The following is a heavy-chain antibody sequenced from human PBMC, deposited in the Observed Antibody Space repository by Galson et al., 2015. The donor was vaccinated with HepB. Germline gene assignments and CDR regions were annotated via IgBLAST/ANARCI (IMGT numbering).Heavy chain of an antibody. V-gene: IGHV3-30*03. CDR3: ARDLYCSSTSCLFSHYYYYGMDV. Sequence: SLRLSCAASGFTFSSYGMHWVRQAPGKGLEWVAVISYDGSNKYYADSVKGRFTISRDNAKNSLYLQMNSLRAEDTAVYYCARDLYCSSTSCLFSHYYYYGMDVWGQGTTVTVSS. D-gene: IGHD2-2*01. J-gene: IGHJ6*02. CDR1: GFTFSSYG. CDR2: ISYDGSNK.